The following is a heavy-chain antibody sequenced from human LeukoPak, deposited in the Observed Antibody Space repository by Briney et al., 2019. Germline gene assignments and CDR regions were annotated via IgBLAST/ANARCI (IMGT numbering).Heavy chain of an antibody. CDR1: GFSLSTHGVG. CDR2: IYWDDDK. Sequence: KKSGPTLVNPTQTLTLTCIFSGFSLSTHGVGVGWIRQPPGKALEWLALIYWDDDKRYSPSLKSRLTITKDTSKNQVVLTMTSMDLLDTATYFCGRRHWFDDGGYYFDYWGQGILVTVSS. CDR3: GRRHWFDDGGYYFDY. V-gene: IGHV2-5*02. J-gene: IGHJ4*02. D-gene: IGHD3-22*01.